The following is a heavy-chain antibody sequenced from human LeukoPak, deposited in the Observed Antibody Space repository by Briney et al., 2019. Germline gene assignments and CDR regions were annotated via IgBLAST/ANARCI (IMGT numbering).Heavy chain of an antibody. CDR2: ISSNGGSI. CDR3: VKGYSSGWYY. Sequence: GGSLRLSCSASGFTFSSYAMHWVRQAPGKGLEYVSAISSNGGSIYYADSVKGRFTISRDNFKNTLYLQMSSLRAEDTAVYYCVKGYSSGWYYWGQGTLVTVSS. J-gene: IGHJ4*02. CDR1: GFTFSSYA. V-gene: IGHV3-64D*06. D-gene: IGHD6-19*01.